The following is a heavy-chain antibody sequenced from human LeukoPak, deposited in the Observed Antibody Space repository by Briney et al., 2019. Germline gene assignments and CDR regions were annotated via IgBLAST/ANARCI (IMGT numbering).Heavy chain of an antibody. CDR3: ARGASSHDYGDY. V-gene: IGHV3-21*01. Sequence: GGSLRLSCAASGFTFSSYSMNWVRQAPGKGLEWVSSTSSSSSYIYYADSVKGRFTISRDNAKNSLYLQMNSLRAEDTAVYYCARGASSHDYGDYWGQGTLVTVSS. CDR2: TSSSSSYI. J-gene: IGHJ4*02. CDR1: GFTFSSYS.